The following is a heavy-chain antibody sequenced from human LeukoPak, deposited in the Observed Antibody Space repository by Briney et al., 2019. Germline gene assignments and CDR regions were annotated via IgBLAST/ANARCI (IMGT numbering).Heavy chain of an antibody. CDR2: ITESGGDT. Sequence: GGSLRLSCAGSGFTFGSYAMNWVRQAPGKGLEWVSAITESGGDTYYADSVKGRFAISRDDPKNTVFLQMNSLRAEDTAMYYCATGYTKTSRRGDYWGQGTLVTVSS. V-gene: IGHV3-23*01. CDR3: ATGYTKTSRRGDY. CDR1: GFTFGSYA. D-gene: IGHD3-16*02. J-gene: IGHJ4*02.